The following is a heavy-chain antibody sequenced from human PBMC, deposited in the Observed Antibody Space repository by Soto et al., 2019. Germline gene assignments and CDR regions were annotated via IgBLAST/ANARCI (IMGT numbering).Heavy chain of an antibody. CDR1: GGSISSSSYY. CDR3: AVVVVAALDAFDI. D-gene: IGHD2-15*01. V-gene: IGHV4-39*05. J-gene: IGHJ3*02. CDR2: IYYSGST. Sequence: PSETPSLTCTVSGGSISSSSYYWGWILHPPGKGLEWIGSIYYSGSTYYNPSLKSRVTISVDTSKNQFSLKLSSVTAADTAVYYCAVVVVAALDAFDIWGQGTMVTVSS.